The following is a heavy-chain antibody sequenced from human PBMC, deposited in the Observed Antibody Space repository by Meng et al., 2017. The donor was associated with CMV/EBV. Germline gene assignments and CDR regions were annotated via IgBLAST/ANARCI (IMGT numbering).Heavy chain of an antibody. CDR1: GSTFTSYD. D-gene: IGHD4-11*01. CDR2: MNPNSSNT. Sequence: ASVKVSCKASGSTFTSYDINWLRQATGQGLEWMGWMNPNSSNTGYAQKLQGRVTMTRNTTISTTYMGLSSMRSEDTAVYYCAINDYSNYYYYYGMDIWGQGTTVTVSS. CDR3: AINDYSNYYYYYGMDI. J-gene: IGHJ6*02. V-gene: IGHV1-8*01.